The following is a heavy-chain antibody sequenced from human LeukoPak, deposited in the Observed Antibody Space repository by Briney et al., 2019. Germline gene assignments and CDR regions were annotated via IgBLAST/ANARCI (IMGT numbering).Heavy chain of an antibody. CDR2: IYYTGNT. CDR3: ARHWRFGGNMAGHFDY. Sequence: PSETLSLTCIVSGGSISSNNYYCAWIRQPPGKGLEWIGSIYYTGNTFYNPSLDSRVTISVYTSKNQFSLKLSSVTAADTAVYYCARHWRFGGNMAGHFDYWGQGTLVTVSS. J-gene: IGHJ4*02. V-gene: IGHV4-39*01. CDR1: GGSISSNNYY. D-gene: IGHD3-10*01.